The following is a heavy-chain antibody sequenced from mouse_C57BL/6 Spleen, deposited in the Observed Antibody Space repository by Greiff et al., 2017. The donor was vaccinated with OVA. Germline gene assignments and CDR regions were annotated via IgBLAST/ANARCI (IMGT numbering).Heavy chain of an antibody. CDR3: ARSPRPYYAMDY. CDR1: GFTFSDYG. Sequence: EVKVVESGGGLVKPGGSLKLSCAASGFTFSDYGMHWVRQAPEKGLEWVAYISSGSSTIYYADTVKGRFTISRDNAKITLFLQMTSLRSEDTAMYYCARSPRPYYAMDYWGQGTSVTVSS. CDR2: ISSGSSTI. J-gene: IGHJ4*01. V-gene: IGHV5-17*01.